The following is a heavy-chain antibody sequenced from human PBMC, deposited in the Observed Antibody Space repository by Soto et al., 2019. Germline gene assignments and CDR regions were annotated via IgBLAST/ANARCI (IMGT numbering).Heavy chain of an antibody. CDR1: GFTFSGSA. Sequence: EVQLVESGGGLVQPGGSLKLSCAASGFTFSGSAMHWVRQASGKGLEWVGRIRSKANSYATAYAASVKGRFTISRDDSKNTAYLQMNSLKTEDTAVYYCTRQLGTAVADNCDYWGQGTLVTVSS. J-gene: IGHJ4*02. CDR2: IRSKANSYAT. D-gene: IGHD6-19*01. V-gene: IGHV3-73*01. CDR3: TRQLGTAVADNCDY.